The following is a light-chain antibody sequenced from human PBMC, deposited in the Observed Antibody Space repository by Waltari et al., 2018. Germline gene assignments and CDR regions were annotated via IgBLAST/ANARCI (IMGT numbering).Light chain of an antibody. CDR2: DVS. V-gene: IGLV2-14*03. CDR1: SSDVGTYNY. J-gene: IGLJ2*01. CDR3: CSYTSSSTYVL. Sequence: QSALTQPASVSGSPGQSITISCTATSSDVGTYNYVSWYQQPPGKAPKLMIYDVSNRPSGVSNRFSGSKSGNTASLTISGLQAEDEADYYCCSYTSSSTYVLFGGGTKLTVL.